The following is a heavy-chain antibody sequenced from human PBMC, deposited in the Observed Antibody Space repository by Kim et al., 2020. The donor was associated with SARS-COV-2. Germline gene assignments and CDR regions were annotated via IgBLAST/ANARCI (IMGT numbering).Heavy chain of an antibody. D-gene: IGHD1-26*01. CDR2: IYTSGST. CDR3: ARDREDLRRATSIGWFDP. J-gene: IGHJ5*02. CDR1: GGSISSYY. Sequence: SETLSLTCTVSGGSISSYYWSWIRQPAGKGLEWIGRIYTSGSTNYNPSLKSRVTMSVDTSKNQFSLKLSSVTAADTAVYYCARDREDLRRATSIGWFDPWGQGTLVTVSS. V-gene: IGHV4-4*07.